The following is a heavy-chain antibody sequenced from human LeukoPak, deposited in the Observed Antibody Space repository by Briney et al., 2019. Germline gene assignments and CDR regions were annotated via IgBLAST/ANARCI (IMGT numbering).Heavy chain of an antibody. Sequence: PSQTLSLTCAVSGGSISSGGYSWSWIRQPPGKGLEWIGYIYHSGSTYYNPSLKSRVTISVDGSKNQFSLKLSSVAAADTAVYYCARGADYGDDYYYGMDVWGQGTTVTVSS. J-gene: IGHJ6*02. CDR1: GGSISSGGYS. D-gene: IGHD4-17*01. CDR3: ARGADYGDDYYYGMDV. V-gene: IGHV4-30-2*01. CDR2: IYHSGST.